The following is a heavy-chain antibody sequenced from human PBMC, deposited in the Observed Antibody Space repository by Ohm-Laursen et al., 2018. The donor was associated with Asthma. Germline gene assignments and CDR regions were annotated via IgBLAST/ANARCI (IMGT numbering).Heavy chain of an antibody. D-gene: IGHD1-14*01. CDR3: ARVAGIPPR. Sequence: SLRLSCAASGFTFRSYAIHWVRQAPGKGLEWVAVSGTYFDGGLKYYADSVNGRFTVSRDDSKNTLYLQMNSLRHEDTAVYYCARVAGIPPRWGQGTLVTVSS. V-gene: IGHV3-30-3*01. CDR1: GFTFRSYA. J-gene: IGHJ4*02. CDR2: SGTYFDGGLK.